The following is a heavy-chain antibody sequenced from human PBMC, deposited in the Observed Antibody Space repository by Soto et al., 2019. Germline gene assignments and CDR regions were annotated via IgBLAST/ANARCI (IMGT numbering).Heavy chain of an antibody. D-gene: IGHD2-21*02. CDR2: ISHDGGER. CDR3: ARDLPLYCRGDCNFDF. Sequence: QVQLVESGGGVVQSGGSLRLSCGGSGFIFSRYGMHWVRQAPGKGLEWVTGISHDGGERFYADSVKGRFTISRDNSKNRLDLQMSSLRPEDTAVYYCARDLPLYCRGDCNFDFWGQGTLVTVSS. V-gene: IGHV3-30*03. J-gene: IGHJ4*02. CDR1: GFIFSRYG.